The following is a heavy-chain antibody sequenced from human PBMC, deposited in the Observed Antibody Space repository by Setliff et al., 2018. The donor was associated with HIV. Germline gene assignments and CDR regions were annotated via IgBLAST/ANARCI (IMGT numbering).Heavy chain of an antibody. Sequence: GESLKISCAASGFTFSSYWMSWVRQAPGKGLEWVANIKQDGSEKYYVDSVKGRFTISRDNAKNSLYLQMNSLRAEDTAVYYCASHFGYCSSTSCEGYWGQGALATVSS. D-gene: IGHD2-2*01. J-gene: IGHJ4*02. CDR1: GFTFSSYW. V-gene: IGHV3-7*05. CDR3: ASHFGYCSSTSCEGY. CDR2: IKQDGSEK.